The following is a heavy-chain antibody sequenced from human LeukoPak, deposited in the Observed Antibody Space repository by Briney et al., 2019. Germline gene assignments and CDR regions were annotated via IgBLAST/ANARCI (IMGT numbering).Heavy chain of an antibody. CDR3: ARSGYNWNDVIFFDY. J-gene: IGHJ4*02. Sequence: GGSLRLSCAASGFTFSGYTMNWVRQAPGKGLEWVSSISSSSSSIYYADSVKGRFTISRDNAKNSLYLQMNSLRAEDTAVYYCARSGYNWNDVIFFDYWGQGALVTVSS. V-gene: IGHV3-21*01. D-gene: IGHD1-1*01. CDR2: ISSSSSSI. CDR1: GFTFSGYT.